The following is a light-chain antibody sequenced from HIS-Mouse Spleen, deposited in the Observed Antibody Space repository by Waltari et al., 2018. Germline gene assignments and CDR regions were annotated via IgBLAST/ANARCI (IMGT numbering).Light chain of an antibody. CDR3: SSYTSSSSWV. Sequence: QSALTQPASVSGSPGQSITISCTGTSSDVGGYNYVSWYQQHPGKAHKLMIYEVSNRPSGVSNRFSGSKSCNTASLTISGLQAEDEADYYCSSYTSSSSWVFGGGTKLTVL. V-gene: IGLV2-14*01. CDR2: EVS. J-gene: IGLJ3*02. CDR1: SSDVGGYNY.